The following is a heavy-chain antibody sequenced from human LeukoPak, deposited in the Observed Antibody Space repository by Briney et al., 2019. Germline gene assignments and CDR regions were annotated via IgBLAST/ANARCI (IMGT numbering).Heavy chain of an antibody. CDR2: MYYSGST. D-gene: IGHD3-3*01. CDR3: ARGDLYYDFWSGYYKGEYFDY. J-gene: IGHJ4*02. Sequence: SSETLSLTCTVSGGSISSSSYYWGWIRQPPGKGLEWIGSMYYSGSTHYNPSLKSRVIISVDTSKNQFSLKLSSVTAADTAVYYCARGDLYYDFWSGYYKGEYFDYWGQGTLVTVSS. V-gene: IGHV4-39*07. CDR1: GGSISSSSYY.